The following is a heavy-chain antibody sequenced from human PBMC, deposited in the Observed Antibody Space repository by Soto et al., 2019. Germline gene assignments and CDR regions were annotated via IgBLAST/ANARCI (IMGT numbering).Heavy chain of an antibody. Sequence: PSETLSLTXTVSGGSISSSSYYWGWIRQPPGKGLEWIGSIYYSGSTYYNPSLKSRVTISVDTSKNQFSLKLSSVTAADTAVYYCAAITIFGVVIRWFDPWGQGTLVTVSS. CDR3: AAITIFGVVIRWFDP. D-gene: IGHD3-3*01. V-gene: IGHV4-39*01. CDR1: GGSISSSSYY. J-gene: IGHJ5*02. CDR2: IYYSGST.